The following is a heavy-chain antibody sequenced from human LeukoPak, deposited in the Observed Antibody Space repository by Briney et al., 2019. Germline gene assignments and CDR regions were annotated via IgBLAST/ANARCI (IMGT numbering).Heavy chain of an antibody. D-gene: IGHD3-3*01. CDR2: ISNGGAT. CDR1: GFTVSSNY. V-gene: IGHV3-66*01. CDR3: ARDPTYYDFWNGYQLVGYFDY. Sequence: GGSLRLSCAVSGFTVSSNYMNWVRQAPGKGLEWVSVISNGGATYYADSVKGRFTISRDNAKNSLYLQMNSLRAEDTAVYYCARDPTYYDFWNGYQLVGYFDYWGQGTLVTVSS. J-gene: IGHJ4*02.